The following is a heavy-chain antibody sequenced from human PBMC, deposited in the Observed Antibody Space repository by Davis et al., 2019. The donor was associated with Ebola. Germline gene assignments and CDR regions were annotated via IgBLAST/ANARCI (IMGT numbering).Heavy chain of an antibody. D-gene: IGHD1-1*01. Sequence: AASVKVSCKASDYTFTNYGVSWVRQAPGQGLEWMGWISAYNGNTNYAQKFQGRVTMTRNTSISTAYMELSSLRSEDTAVYYCARAQFPTTSDHWGQGTLVTVPS. CDR1: DYTFTNYG. J-gene: IGHJ4*02. CDR2: ISAYNGNT. CDR3: ARAQFPTTSDH. V-gene: IGHV1-18*04.